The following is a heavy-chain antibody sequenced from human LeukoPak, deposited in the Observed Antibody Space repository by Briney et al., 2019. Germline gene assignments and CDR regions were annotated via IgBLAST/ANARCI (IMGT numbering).Heavy chain of an antibody. V-gene: IGHV3-48*04. CDR3: AREVRGVIAFDY. CDR1: GFTFSTYS. J-gene: IGHJ4*02. CDR2: ITGGSFTI. Sequence: PGGSLRLSCAASGFTFSTYSMNWVRQAPGKGLEWVSYITGGSFTIYYADSVRGRFTISRDNAKNSLYLQMNSLRAEDTAVYYCAREVRGVIAFDYWGQGTLVTVSS. D-gene: IGHD3-10*01.